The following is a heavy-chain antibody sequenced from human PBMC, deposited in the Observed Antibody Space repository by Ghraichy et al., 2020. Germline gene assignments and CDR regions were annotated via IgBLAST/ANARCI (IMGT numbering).Heavy chain of an antibody. Sequence: SETLSLTCTVSGGSISSYYWSWIRQPPGKGLEWIGYIYYSGSTNYNPSLKSRVTISVDTSKNQFSLKLSSVTAADTAVYYCARHFWAYDSSGYYSYYFDYWGQGTLVTVSS. CDR2: IYYSGST. J-gene: IGHJ4*02. CDR1: GGSISSYY. CDR3: ARHFWAYDSSGYYSYYFDY. D-gene: IGHD3-22*01. V-gene: IGHV4-59*08.